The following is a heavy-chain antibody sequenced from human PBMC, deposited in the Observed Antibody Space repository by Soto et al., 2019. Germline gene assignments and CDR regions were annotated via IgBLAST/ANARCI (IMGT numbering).Heavy chain of an antibody. J-gene: IGHJ5*02. Sequence: GSLRLSCAASGFTRSRHGMHCVRQPPRTGLEWVSCIWSDATKKYYADSVKGRLTISRDNSKNTLFLQMDSLRAEDTAVYYCARDRRPEVPATIRFVNWFDPWGQGTLVTVSS. CDR1: GFTRSRHG. D-gene: IGHD2-2*01. V-gene: IGHV3-33*01. CDR2: IWSDATKK. CDR3: ARDRRPEVPATIRFVNWFDP.